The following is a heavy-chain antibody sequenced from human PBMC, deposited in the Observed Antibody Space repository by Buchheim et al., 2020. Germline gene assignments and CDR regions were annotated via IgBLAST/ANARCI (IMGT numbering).Heavy chain of an antibody. CDR1: GGSFSGYY. Sequence: QVQLQQWGAGLLKPSETLSLTCAVYGGSFSGYYWSWIRQPPGKGLEWIGEINHSGSTNYNPSLKSLVTISVDTSKNQFYLTLSSVTAADTAVYYCARARTMVRGVPSIWGQGTL. J-gene: IGHJ4*02. CDR2: INHSGST. V-gene: IGHV4-34*01. CDR3: ARARTMVRGVPSI. D-gene: IGHD3-10*01.